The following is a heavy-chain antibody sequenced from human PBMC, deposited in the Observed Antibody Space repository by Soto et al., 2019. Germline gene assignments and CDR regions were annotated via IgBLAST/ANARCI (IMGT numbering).Heavy chain of an antibody. D-gene: IGHD3-10*01. CDR3: AKGDHYYGSGSYYKFDY. V-gene: IGHV3-30*18. J-gene: IGHJ4*02. CDR1: GFTFSSYG. CDR2: ISYDGSNK. Sequence: GGSLRLSCAASGFTFSSYGMHWVRQAPGKGLEWVAVISYDGSNKYYADSVKGRFTISRDNSKNTLYLQMNSLRAEDTAVYYCAKGDHYYGSGSYYKFDYWGQGTLVTVSS.